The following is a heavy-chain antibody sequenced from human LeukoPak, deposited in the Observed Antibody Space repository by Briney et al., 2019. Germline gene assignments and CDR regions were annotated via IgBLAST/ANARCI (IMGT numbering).Heavy chain of an antibody. D-gene: IGHD5-12*01. V-gene: IGHV1-46*01. Sequence: GASVTVSCKASGYTFTSYYMHWVRQAPGQGLEWMGIINPSGGSTNYAQKFQGRVTMTRDTSTSTVYMELSSLRSEDTAVYYCARDPGKDGYDYWGQGTLVTVSS. CDR3: ARDPGKDGYDY. CDR1: GYTFTSYY. J-gene: IGHJ4*02. CDR2: INPSGGST.